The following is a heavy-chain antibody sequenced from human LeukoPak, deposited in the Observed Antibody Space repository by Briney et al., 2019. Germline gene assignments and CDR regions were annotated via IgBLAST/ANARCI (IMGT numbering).Heavy chain of an antibody. V-gene: IGHV3-23*01. CDR2: ISGSGGST. Sequence: GGSLRVSCAASGFAFSSYAMSWVRQAPGKGLEWVSAISGSGGSTYYADSVKGRFTISRDNSKNTLYLQMNSLRAEDTAVYYCAKSGRGDPSYFDYWGQGTLVTVSS. CDR1: GFAFSSYA. D-gene: IGHD7-27*01. CDR3: AKSGRGDPSYFDY. J-gene: IGHJ4*02.